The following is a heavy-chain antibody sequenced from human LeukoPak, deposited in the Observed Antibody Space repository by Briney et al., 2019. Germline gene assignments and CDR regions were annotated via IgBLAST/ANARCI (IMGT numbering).Heavy chain of an antibody. J-gene: IGHJ4*02. CDR3: ARDLAYSSSSKFYY. CDR1: GFTFSTYG. D-gene: IGHD6-6*01. CDR2: IRDDASNK. V-gene: IGHV3-30*02. Sequence: GGSLRLSCAASGFTFSTYGIHWVRQAPGKGLEWVAFIRDDASNKHYAGSVKGRFTISRDNSKSTVYLQMNGLRSEDTAVYYCARDLAYSSSSKFYYWGQGTLVTVSS.